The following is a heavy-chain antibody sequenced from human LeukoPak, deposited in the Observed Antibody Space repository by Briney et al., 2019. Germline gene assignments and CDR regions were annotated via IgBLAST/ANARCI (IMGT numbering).Heavy chain of an antibody. CDR3: AREVDDYGDFKRGFDY. J-gene: IGHJ4*02. V-gene: IGHV1-2*06. CDR1: GYTFTGYY. Sequence: GASVKVSCKASGYTFTGYYMHWVRQAPGQGLEWMGRINPNSGGTNYAQKFQSSVTTTRDTSISTAYMELSRLRSDDTAVYYCAREVDDYGDFKRGFDYWGQGTLVTVSS. CDR2: INPNSGGT. D-gene: IGHD4-17*01.